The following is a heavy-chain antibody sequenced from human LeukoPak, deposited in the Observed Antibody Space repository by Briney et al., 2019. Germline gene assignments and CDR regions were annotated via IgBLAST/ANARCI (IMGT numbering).Heavy chain of an antibody. V-gene: IGHV4-61*03. CDR3: ARGRDSSGSSYDAFDI. Sequence: SETLSLTCTVSGVSVSSGSSYWSCVQLPQGKGMEWIGYFYYTGSTNYNPSLKSRVTLSTDTSKNHFSLRLSSVTAADTAVYYCARGRDSSGSSYDAFDIWGQGTMVTVSS. CDR2: FYYTGST. D-gene: IGHD3-22*01. J-gene: IGHJ3*02. CDR1: GVSVSSGSSY.